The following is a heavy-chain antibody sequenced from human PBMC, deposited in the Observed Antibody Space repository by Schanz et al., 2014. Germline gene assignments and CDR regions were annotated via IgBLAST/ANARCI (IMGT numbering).Heavy chain of an antibody. CDR2: ITGSGSKT. Sequence: EVQLVESGGGLVQPGGSLKLSCAASGFTFSTYWMHWVRQAPGKGLVWVSAITGSGSKTYYADSVKGRFTISRDNSKNTLFLQMSSLRAEDTAVYYCARDGDFDYWGQGTLVTVSS. J-gene: IGHJ4*02. CDR3: ARDGDFDY. V-gene: IGHV3-23*04. CDR1: GFTFSTYW.